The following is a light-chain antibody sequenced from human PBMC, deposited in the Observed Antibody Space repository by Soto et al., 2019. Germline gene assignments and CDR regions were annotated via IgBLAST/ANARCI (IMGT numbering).Light chain of an antibody. CDR3: AAWDDSLNGPV. CDR2: SNN. J-gene: IGLJ1*01. V-gene: IGLV1-44*01. Sequence: QSVLTQPPSASGTPGQRVSISCSGSSSNIGSNSVNWYQQLPGTAPKLLIYSNNQGPSGVPDRISGSKSGTSASLAISGLQSEDEADYYCAAWDDSLNGPVFGTGTKLTVL. CDR1: SSNIGSNS.